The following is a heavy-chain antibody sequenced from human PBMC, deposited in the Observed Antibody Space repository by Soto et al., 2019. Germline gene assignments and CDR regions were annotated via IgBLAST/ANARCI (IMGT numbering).Heavy chain of an antibody. D-gene: IGHD6-13*01. CDR1: GGSFSSYA. CDR3: ARVLRAAGRPGMDV. Sequence: SVKVSCKASGGSFSSYAISWVRQAPGQGLEWMGGIIPIVGTGNYAQNFQGRVTITADESTSTAYMELSSLRAEDTAMYYCARVLRAAGRPGMDVWGQGTTVTVSS. CDR2: IIPIVGTG. J-gene: IGHJ6*02. V-gene: IGHV1-69*13.